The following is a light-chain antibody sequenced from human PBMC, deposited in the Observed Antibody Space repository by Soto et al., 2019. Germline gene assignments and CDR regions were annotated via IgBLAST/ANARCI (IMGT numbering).Light chain of an antibody. CDR3: SPYTSGSTFYV. J-gene: IGLJ1*01. CDR2: DVS. CDR1: SSDIGGYNY. V-gene: IGLV2-14*01. Sequence: SVLTQPASVSGSPGQSITISCTGTSSDIGGYNYVSWFQQHPGKAPKLMISDVSNRPSGVSNRFSCSKSGNTSSLTISGLQAEDEADYYCSPYTSGSTFYVFGTGTKVTVL.